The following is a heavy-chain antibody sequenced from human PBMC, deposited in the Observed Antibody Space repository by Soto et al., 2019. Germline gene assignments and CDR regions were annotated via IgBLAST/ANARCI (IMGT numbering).Heavy chain of an antibody. Sequence: EVQLVESGGGLVQPGGSLRLSCAASGFTFSSYWMSWVRQAPGKGLEWVANIKQDGSAKYYVDSVKGRFTISRDNAKNSLYLQMNSLRAEDTAVYYCARDINSDFWSGHTDYWGQGTLVTVSS. CDR1: GFTFSSYW. CDR2: IKQDGSAK. V-gene: IGHV3-7*01. D-gene: IGHD3-3*01. CDR3: ARDINSDFWSGHTDY. J-gene: IGHJ4*02.